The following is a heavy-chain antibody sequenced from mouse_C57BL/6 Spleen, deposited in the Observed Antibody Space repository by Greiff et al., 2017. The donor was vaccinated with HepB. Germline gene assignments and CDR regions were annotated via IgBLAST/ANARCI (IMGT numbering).Heavy chain of an antibody. Sequence: VQLKESGGGLVKPGGSLKLSCAASGFTFSDYGMHWVRQAPEKGLEWVAYISSGSSTIYYADTVKGRFTISRDNAKNTLFLQMTSLRSEDTAMYYCAKHYYGSSDYAMDYWGQGTSVTVSS. D-gene: IGHD1-1*01. CDR2: ISSGSSTI. CDR3: AKHYYGSSDYAMDY. V-gene: IGHV5-17*01. CDR1: GFTFSDYG. J-gene: IGHJ4*01.